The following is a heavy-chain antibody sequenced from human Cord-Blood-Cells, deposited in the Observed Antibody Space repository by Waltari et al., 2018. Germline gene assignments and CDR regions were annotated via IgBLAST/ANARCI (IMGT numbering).Heavy chain of an antibody. V-gene: IGHV1-2*04. J-gene: IGHJ5*02. CDR3: ARAGFSEGFDP. CDR1: GYTFTGYY. Sequence: QVQLVQSGAEVKKPGASVKVSCKASGYTFTGYYMHWVRQAPGQGLEWMGWNNTNSGGTNYAQKFQGWVTMTRDTSISTAYMELSRLRSDDTAVYYCARAGFSEGFDPWGQGTLVTVSS. D-gene: IGHD6-25*01. CDR2: NNTNSGGT.